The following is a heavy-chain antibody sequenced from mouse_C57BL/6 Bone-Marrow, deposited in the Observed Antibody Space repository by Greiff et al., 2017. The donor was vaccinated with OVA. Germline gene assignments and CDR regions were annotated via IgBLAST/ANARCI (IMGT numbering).Heavy chain of an antibody. Sequence: DVQLQESGPGLVKPSPSLSLTCSASGYSFTSGYFWYLIRQFPGNQLEWMGFITYDGSNNYNPSLKNRTTITRDTSTNQSFLKFNSLTTEDAAAYYCARGRYTDWYFDDWGTGTTVTVSS. CDR1: GYSFTSGYF. CDR3: ARGRYTDWYFDD. CDR2: ITYDGSN. D-gene: IGHD1-1*01. V-gene: IGHV3-6*01. J-gene: IGHJ1*03.